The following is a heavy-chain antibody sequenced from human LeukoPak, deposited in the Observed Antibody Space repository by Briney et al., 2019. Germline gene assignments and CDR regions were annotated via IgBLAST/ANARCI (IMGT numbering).Heavy chain of an antibody. V-gene: IGHV3-21*01. CDR2: ISPVSSYT. D-gene: IGHD2/OR15-2a*01. CDR3: VRDVSRRIGMDV. Sequence: PGGSLRLSCLASGFSFNSYTMNWVREAPGKGLEWVSTISPVSSYTWYAESVKGRFTISRDSPKNSLYLQMDSLRAEDTAVYYCVRDVSRRIGMDVWGQGTTVTVSS. J-gene: IGHJ6*02. CDR1: GFSFNSYT.